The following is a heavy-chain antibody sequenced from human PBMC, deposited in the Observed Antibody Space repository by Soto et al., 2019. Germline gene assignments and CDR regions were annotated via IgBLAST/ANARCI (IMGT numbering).Heavy chain of an antibody. CDR2: ISGSGVST. J-gene: IGHJ3*02. CDR1: GFTFSSSE. D-gene: IGHD3-22*01. CDR3: AKGYYDSSGSPDAFDI. V-gene: IGHV3-23*01. Sequence: GGSLSLSCAASGFTFSSSEMYWFRQAPWKWLEWVSSISGSGVSTYYADSVKGRFTISRDNSKNTLYLQMNSLRAEDTAVYYCAKGYYDSSGSPDAFDIWGQGTMVTVSS.